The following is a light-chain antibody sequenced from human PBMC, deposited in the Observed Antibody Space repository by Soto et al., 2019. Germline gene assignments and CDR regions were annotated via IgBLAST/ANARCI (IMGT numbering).Light chain of an antibody. Sequence: QSALTQPRSVSGFPGQSVTISCTGTSSDVGGYNYVSWYQQHPGKAPKLMIYDVSKRPSGVPDHFSASKSGNTASLTISGLQPEDEADYYCCSYAGTYTFWVFGGGTKVTVL. V-gene: IGLV2-11*01. CDR2: DVS. CDR1: SSDVGGYNY. J-gene: IGLJ3*02. CDR3: CSYAGTYTFWV.